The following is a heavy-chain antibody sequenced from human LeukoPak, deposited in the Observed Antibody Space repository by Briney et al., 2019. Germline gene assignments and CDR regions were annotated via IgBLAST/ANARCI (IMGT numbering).Heavy chain of an antibody. J-gene: IGHJ4*02. CDR1: GFTFSTYA. D-gene: IGHD4-17*01. CDR3: AREKYGDYVSDY. CDR2: ISSSTNTI. Sequence: GGSLRLSCAASGFTFSTYAMKWVRQAPGKGLERISYISSSTNTIYYADSLKGRFTISRDNAKNSLYLQMNSLRAEDTAVYYCAREKYGDYVSDYWGQGTLVTVSS. V-gene: IGHV3-48*01.